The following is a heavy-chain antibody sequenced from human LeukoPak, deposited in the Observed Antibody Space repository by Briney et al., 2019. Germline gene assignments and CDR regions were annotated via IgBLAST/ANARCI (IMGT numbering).Heavy chain of an antibody. CDR1: GGSFSGYY. V-gene: IGHV4-34*01. D-gene: IGHD6-19*01. Sequence: SETLSLTCAAYGGSFSGYYWSWIRQPPGKRLEWIGEINHSGSTNYNPSLKSRVTISVDTSKSQFSLKVISVTAADTAVYYCAKAGSVAGTPFGFWGQGALVTVSS. CDR3: AKAGSVAGTPFGF. J-gene: IGHJ4*02. CDR2: INHSGST.